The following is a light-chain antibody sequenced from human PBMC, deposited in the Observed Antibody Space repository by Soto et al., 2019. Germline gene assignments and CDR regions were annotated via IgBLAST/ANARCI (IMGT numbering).Light chain of an antibody. J-gene: IGKJ4*01. CDR2: DAS. Sequence: EIVLTQSPATLSLSPGERATLSCRASQSVSSYLAWYQQKPGQAPRLLIYDASNRATGIPARFSGSGSGTDFTLTSSSLEPEDFAFYYCQQRSNWLLTFGGGTKVEIK. CDR3: QQRSNWLLT. CDR1: QSVSSY. V-gene: IGKV3-11*01.